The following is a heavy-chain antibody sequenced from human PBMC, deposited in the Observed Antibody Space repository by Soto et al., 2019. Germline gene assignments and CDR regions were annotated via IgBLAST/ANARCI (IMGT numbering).Heavy chain of an antibody. CDR2: INHSGST. CDR3: ARTRIAAAGTFDY. V-gene: IGHV4-34*01. J-gene: IGHJ4*02. Sequence: QVQLQQWGAGLLKPSETLSLTCAVYGGSFSGYYWSWIRQPPGKGLEWIGEINHSGSTNYNPSLKSRVTISVDTSKNQFSLKLSSVTAADTAVYYCARTRIAAAGTFDYWGQGTLVTVSS. CDR1: GGSFSGYY. D-gene: IGHD6-13*01.